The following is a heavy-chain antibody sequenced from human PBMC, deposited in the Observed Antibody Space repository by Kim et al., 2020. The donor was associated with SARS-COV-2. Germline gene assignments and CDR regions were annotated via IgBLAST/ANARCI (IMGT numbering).Heavy chain of an antibody. D-gene: IGHD6-6*01. CDR3: ASEVQLEGYDAFDI. V-gene: IGHV1-8*01. J-gene: IGHJ3*02. CDR2: MNPNSGNT. CDR1: GYTFTSYD. Sequence: ASVKVSCKASGYTFTSYDINWVRQATGQGLEWMGWMNPNSGNTGYAQKFQGRVTMTRNTSISTAYMELSSLRSEDTAVYYCASEVQLEGYDAFDIWGQGTMVTVSS.